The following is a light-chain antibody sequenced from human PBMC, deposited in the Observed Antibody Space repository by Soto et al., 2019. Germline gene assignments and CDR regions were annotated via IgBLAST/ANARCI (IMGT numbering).Light chain of an antibody. V-gene: IGKV1-5*03. Sequence: DLQMTQSPSTLSASVGDRVTITCRASQSISYWLAWYQQKPGKAPTVLIYKASTLESGVPSRFSGSGSGTEFTLTISSLQPDDVATYYCQQYSRYSITFGGGTKVEIK. J-gene: IGKJ4*01. CDR1: QSISYW. CDR2: KAS. CDR3: QQYSRYSIT.